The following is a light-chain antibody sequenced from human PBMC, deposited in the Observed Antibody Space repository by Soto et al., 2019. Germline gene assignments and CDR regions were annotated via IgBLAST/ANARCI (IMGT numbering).Light chain of an antibody. V-gene: IGLV1-47*01. CDR3: QAWDSSSYVV. Sequence: QSVLTQPPSASGTPGQRVTISCSGSSSNIGSNYVYWYQQLPGTAPKLLIYRNNQRPSGVPDRFSGSKSGTSASLAISGLRSEDEADYYCQAWDSSSYVVFGGGTKVTVL. CDR1: SSNIGSNY. J-gene: IGLJ2*01. CDR2: RNN.